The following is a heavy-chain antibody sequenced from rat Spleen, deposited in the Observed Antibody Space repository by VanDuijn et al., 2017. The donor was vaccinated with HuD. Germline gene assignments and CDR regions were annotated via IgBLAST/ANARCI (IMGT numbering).Heavy chain of an antibody. J-gene: IGHJ2*01. D-gene: IGHD1-1*01. CDR2: IWGDEST. V-gene: IGHV2-1*01. Sequence: QVQLKESGPGLVQPSQTLSLTCTVSGFSLISNSVHWVRQPPGKGLEWMGGIWGDESTNYNSALKSRLSISRDTSKSQVFLKMNSLQPEDTGTYYCARHDYSGDVDFEYWGQGVRVTVSS. CDR3: ARHDYSGDVDFEY. CDR1: GFSLISNS.